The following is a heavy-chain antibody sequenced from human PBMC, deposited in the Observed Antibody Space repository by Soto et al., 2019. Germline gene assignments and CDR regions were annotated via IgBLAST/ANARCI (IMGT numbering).Heavy chain of an antibody. Sequence: GASVKVSCKASGYTFTSYGISWVRQAPGQGLEWMGWISAYNGNTNYAQKLQGRVTMTTDTSTSTAYMELRSLRSDDTAVYYCAIDHGIRQWRATGYWGPGTLVTVSS. CDR1: GYTFTSYG. D-gene: IGHD6-19*01. J-gene: IGHJ4*02. CDR3: AIDHGIRQWRATGY. CDR2: ISAYNGNT. V-gene: IGHV1-18*01.